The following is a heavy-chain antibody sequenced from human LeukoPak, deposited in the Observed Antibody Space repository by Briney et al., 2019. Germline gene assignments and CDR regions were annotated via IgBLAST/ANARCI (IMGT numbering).Heavy chain of an antibody. J-gene: IGHJ6*04. D-gene: IGHD2-2*01. V-gene: IGHV4-61*01. CDR2: IYYSGST. Sequence: SETLSLTCTVSGGSVSSGSYYWSWIRQPPGKGLEWIGYIYYSGSTNYNPSLKSRVTISVDTSKNQFSLKLSSVTAADTAVYYCATGVGYCSSTSCYAGTYYYYGMDVWGKGTTVTVSS. CDR1: GGSVSSGSYY. CDR3: ATGVGYCSSTSCYAGTYYYYGMDV.